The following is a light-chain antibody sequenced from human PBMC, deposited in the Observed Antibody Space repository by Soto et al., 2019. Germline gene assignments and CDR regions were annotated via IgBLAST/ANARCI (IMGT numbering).Light chain of an antibody. Sequence: EIVLTQSPGTLSLSPGERATLSCRASQSVSSSYLAWYQQKPGQAPRLLMYEASSRATGIPDRFSGSGSGTDFTLTISRLEPEDVAVYYCQQFGTSFPYTFGQGTKLDIK. CDR3: QQFGTSFPYT. CDR1: QSVSSSY. CDR2: EAS. J-gene: IGKJ2*01. V-gene: IGKV3-20*01.